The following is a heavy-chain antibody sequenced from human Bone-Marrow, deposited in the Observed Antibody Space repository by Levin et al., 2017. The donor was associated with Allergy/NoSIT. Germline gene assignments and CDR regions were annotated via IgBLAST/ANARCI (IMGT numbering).Heavy chain of an antibody. CDR1: GFNPDDYP. D-gene: IGHD3-3*01. CDR3: ARGGYTDFGFDS. Sequence: GGSLRLSCGVAGFNPDDYPIHWLRQSPGKVLEWVAGVGVGGVSTFYADSVKGRSTVYRDSNTNTVNLDIDRVTAEDTAIYYCARGGYTDFGFDSWGQGTRVTVSS. J-gene: IGHJ4*02. V-gene: IGHV3-23*01. CDR2: VGVGGVST.